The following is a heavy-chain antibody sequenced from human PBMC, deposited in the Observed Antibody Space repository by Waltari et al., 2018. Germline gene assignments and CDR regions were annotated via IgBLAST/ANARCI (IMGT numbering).Heavy chain of an antibody. Sequence: EGQLVESGGGLVQPGGSLKLSCAASGFTFSSFWMHWVRQVPGQGLVCVSRIKSDGGETSYADSVRGRFTVSRDNAKNMAYLQMNSLRAEDTAIYYCTRDSPSWIWGQGTMVSVSS. CDR1: GFTFSSFW. CDR2: IKSDGGET. J-gene: IGHJ3*02. CDR3: TRDSPSWI. V-gene: IGHV3-74*01.